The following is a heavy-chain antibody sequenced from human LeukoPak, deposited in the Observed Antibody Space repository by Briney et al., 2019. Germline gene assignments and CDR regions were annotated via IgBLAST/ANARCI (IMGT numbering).Heavy chain of an antibody. V-gene: IGHV4-4*07. CDR3: ARESTSSGLGY. J-gene: IGHJ4*02. CDR1: GGSISNYY. D-gene: IGHD2/OR15-2a*01. CDR2: KYARGSS. Sequence: SETLSLTCTVSGGSISNYYWSWIRQPAGKGLEWIGRKYARGSSNYNPPVQSRVTMSVDTSKNQFSLKLSSVTAADTAVYYCARESTSSGLGYWGQGTLVTVSS.